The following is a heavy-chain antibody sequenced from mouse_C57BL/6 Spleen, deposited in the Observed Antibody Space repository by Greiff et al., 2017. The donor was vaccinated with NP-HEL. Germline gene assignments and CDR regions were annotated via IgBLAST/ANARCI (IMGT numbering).Heavy chain of an antibody. CDR3: SSLGRWFAY. Sequence: EVMLVESGGGLVQPGGSLSLSCAASGFTFTDYYMSWVRQPPGTALEWLGFISNKANGYTTEYSASVKGRFTISRDNSQSILYLQMNALRAEASATYYGSSLGRWFAYWGQGTLVTVSA. CDR2: ISNKANGYTT. V-gene: IGHV7-3*01. CDR1: GFTFTDYY. D-gene: IGHD4-1*01. J-gene: IGHJ3*01.